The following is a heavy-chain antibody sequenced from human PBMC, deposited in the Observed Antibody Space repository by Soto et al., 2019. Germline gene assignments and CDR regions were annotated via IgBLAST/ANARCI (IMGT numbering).Heavy chain of an antibody. CDR2: IYYSEST. Sequence: SETLSLTXTVSGISVSTSDYYWGWVRQPPGKGLDWIGNIYYSESTFYNPSLRSRVTISVDTSKNQFSLKLNSVTAADTAVYFCAGFVVPASRNSDFDYWGQGTLVTVSS. J-gene: IGHJ4*02. CDR3: AGFVVPASRNSDFDY. CDR1: GISVSTSDYY. V-gene: IGHV4-39*01. D-gene: IGHD2-15*01.